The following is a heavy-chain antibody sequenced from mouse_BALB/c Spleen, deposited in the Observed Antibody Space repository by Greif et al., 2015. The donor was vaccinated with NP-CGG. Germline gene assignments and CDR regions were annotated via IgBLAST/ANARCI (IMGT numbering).Heavy chain of an antibody. Sequence: VQLQQSGAELVKPGASVKLSCTASGFNIKDTYMHWVKQRPEQGLEWIGRIDPANGNTKYDPKLQGKATITADTSSNTAYLQLSSLTSEDTAVYYCARGYGNYYYAMDYWGQGTSVTVSS. CDR2: IDPANGNT. V-gene: IGHV14-3*02. J-gene: IGHJ4*01. CDR3: ARGYGNYYYAMDY. CDR1: GFNIKDTY. D-gene: IGHD2-1*01.